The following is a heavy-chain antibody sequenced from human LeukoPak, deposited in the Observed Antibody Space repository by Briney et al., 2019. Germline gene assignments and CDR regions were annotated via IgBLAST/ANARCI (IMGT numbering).Heavy chain of an antibody. J-gene: IGHJ3*02. D-gene: IGHD3-22*01. CDR2: IVFDGSKK. CDR3: AKARGLIGGAFDI. Sequence: PGGSLRLSCAASGFTFSNFGILWVRQAPGKGLEWVSFIVFDGSKKFYADSVKGRFTISRDNSKNSLYLQMNSLRTEDTALYYCAKARGLIGGAFDIWGQGTMVTVSS. CDR1: GFTFSNFG. V-gene: IGHV3-30*02.